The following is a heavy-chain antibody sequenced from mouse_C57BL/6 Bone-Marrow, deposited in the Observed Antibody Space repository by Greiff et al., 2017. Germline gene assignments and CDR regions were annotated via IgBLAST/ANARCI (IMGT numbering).Heavy chain of an antibody. J-gene: IGHJ4*01. D-gene: IGHD2-2*01. Sequence: QVQLKESGAELVRPGASVKLSCKASGYTFTDYYINWVKQRPGQGLEWIARIYPGNGNTYYNEKFKGKATLTAEKSSSTAYMQLSSLTSEDSAVYFCARWGYDDAMDYWGQGTSVTVSS. CDR1: GYTFTDYY. CDR2: IYPGNGNT. V-gene: IGHV1-76*01. CDR3: ARWGYDDAMDY.